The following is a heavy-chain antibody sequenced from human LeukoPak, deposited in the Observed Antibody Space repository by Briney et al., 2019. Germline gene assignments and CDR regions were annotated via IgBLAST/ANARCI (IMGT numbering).Heavy chain of an antibody. J-gene: IGHJ4*02. D-gene: IGHD2-8*02. CDR1: GFSFSSYE. CDR2: ISSSGSTI. Sequence: PGGSLRLSCAASGFSFSSYEMNWVRQAPGKGLEWVSYISSSGSTIYYADSVKGRFTISRDNAKNSLYLQMNSLRAEDTAVYYCARDDGGVRLFDYWGQGTLVTVSS. CDR3: ARDDGGVRLFDY. V-gene: IGHV3-48*03.